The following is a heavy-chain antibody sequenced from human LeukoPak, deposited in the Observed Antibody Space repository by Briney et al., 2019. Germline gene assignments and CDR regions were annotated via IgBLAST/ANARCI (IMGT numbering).Heavy chain of an antibody. CDR3: AREGYLGYCSGGSCYFWTTSPDNWFAP. V-gene: IGHV1-46*01. CDR1: GYAFTRHY. D-gene: IGHD2-15*01. J-gene: IGHJ5*02. Sequence: ASVKVSCKAAGYAFTRHYMHWVRQAPGQGLEWMGLINPSGSSTIYAQKFHRRVTMTRDMSTSTDYLELSSLRSEDTAVYYCAREGYLGYCSGGSCYFWTTSPDNWFAPWGQGTLVTVSS. CDR2: INPSGSST.